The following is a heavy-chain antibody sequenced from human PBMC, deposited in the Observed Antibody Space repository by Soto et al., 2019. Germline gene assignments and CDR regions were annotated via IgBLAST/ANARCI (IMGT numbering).Heavy chain of an antibody. CDR2: ISGSGERT. CDR3: AKGDWLYDNYYGMEV. Sequence: EEQLLESGGGLVQPGGPWEPSGTAPGFTFTWYPMAWPRHTPGKGWGGVASISGSGERTYYADSVKGRFTISKDNSQNSVFLQMNSLRAEDTAEYYCAKGDWLYDNYYGMEVWGQGTSVTVSS. D-gene: IGHD3-9*01. CDR1: GFTFTWYP. V-gene: IGHV3-23*01. J-gene: IGHJ6*02.